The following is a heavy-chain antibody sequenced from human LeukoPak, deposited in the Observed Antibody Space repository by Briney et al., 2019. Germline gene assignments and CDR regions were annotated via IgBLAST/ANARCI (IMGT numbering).Heavy chain of an antibody. CDR1: AYTFTSYD. J-gene: IGHJ4*02. CDR3: ARGAPGSYCSGGSCPYFDY. Sequence: ASVKVSCKASAYTFTSYDINWVRQATGQRLEWMGWMNPNIGNIGYAHKFQGRVTMTRNTSISTAYMELSSLRSEDTAVYYCARGAPGSYCSGGSCPYFDYWGQGTLISVSS. D-gene: IGHD2-15*01. V-gene: IGHV1-8*01. CDR2: MNPNIGNI.